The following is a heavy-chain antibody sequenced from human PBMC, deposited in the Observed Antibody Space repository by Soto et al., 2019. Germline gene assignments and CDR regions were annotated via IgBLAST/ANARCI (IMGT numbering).Heavy chain of an antibody. Sequence: EVQLVESGGGLVQPGGSLRLSCAASGFTFSSYSMNWVRQAPGKGLEWVSYISSSSSTIYYADSVKGRFTISRDNAKNSLYLQMNSLRDEDTAVYYCARDTPVWASFCWFDYWGQGTLVTVSS. CDR1: GFTFSSYS. V-gene: IGHV3-48*02. J-gene: IGHJ4*02. CDR2: ISSSSSTI. CDR3: ARDTPVWASFCWFDY. D-gene: IGHD3-16*01.